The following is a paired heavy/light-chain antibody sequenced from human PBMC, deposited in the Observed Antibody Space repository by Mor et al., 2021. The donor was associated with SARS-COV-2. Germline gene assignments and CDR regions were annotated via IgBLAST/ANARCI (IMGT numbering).Light chain of an antibody. J-gene: IGKJ2*03. V-gene: IGKV2-28*01. CDR1: QSLLHSNGYNY. Sequence: DIVMTQSPLSLPVTPGEPASISCRSSQSLLHSNGYNYLDWYLQKPGQSPQLLIYLGSSRASGVPDRFSGSGSGTDFTLKISGVEAEDVGVYYCMQTRNTPYSFGPGTKLEI. CDR3: MQTRNTPYS. CDR2: LGS.
Heavy chain of an antibody. V-gene: IGHV1-69*02. CDR3: ARLLGQPVGADNQNGDY. D-gene: IGHD1-26*01. CDR1: GGTFTSYT. Sequence: QVRLVQSGAEVKKPGSSVKVSCKTSGGTFTSYTLNWVRQAPGQGLEWMGRIIPILTMTDYAQKFQGRVTITADKSTSTAYMELSSLRSEDTAVYFCARLLGQPVGADNQNGDYWGQGTLVTVSS. J-gene: IGHJ4*02. CDR2: IIPILTMT.